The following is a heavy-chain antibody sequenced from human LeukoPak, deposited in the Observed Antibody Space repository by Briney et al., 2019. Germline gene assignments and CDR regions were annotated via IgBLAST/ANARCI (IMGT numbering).Heavy chain of an antibody. D-gene: IGHD3-10*01. V-gene: IGHV3-23*01. CDR2: ISGSGGST. Sequence: PEGSLRLSCAASGFTSSSYAMSWVRQAPGKGLEWVSAISGSGGSTYYADSVKGRFTISRDNSKNTLYLQMNSLRAEDTAVYYCAKDRVVGSGSYYNQIFDYWGQGTLVTVSS. CDR1: GFTSSSYA. CDR3: AKDRVVGSGSYYNQIFDY. J-gene: IGHJ4*02.